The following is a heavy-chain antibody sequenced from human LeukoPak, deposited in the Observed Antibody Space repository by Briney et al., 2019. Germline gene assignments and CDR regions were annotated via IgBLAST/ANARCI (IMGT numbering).Heavy chain of an antibody. CDR1: GFTFDDYG. V-gene: IGHV3-21*01. J-gene: IGHJ5*02. CDR3: ARNTHWFDP. Sequence: PGGSLRLSCAASGFTFDDYGMSWVRQAPGKGLEWVSSISGSSSFIYYADSLKGRFTISRDNAKNSLFLQMNSLRAEDTAVYYCARNTHWFDPWGQGTLVTVSS. CDR2: ISGSSSFI.